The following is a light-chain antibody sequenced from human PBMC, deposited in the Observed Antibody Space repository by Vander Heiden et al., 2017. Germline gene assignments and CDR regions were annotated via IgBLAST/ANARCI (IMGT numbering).Light chain of an antibody. Sequence: NAQPKPPSLSVYPGRAASITCAGDKLGDKYACWYQQKPGQSPVLVIYQDSKRASGVPEGFSRAHSGNTANLTIRGTEAMDEADYFCQAWDRSSAVFGGGTKLTVL. CDR2: QDS. CDR1: KLGDKY. V-gene: IGLV3-1*01. CDR3: QAWDRSSAV. J-gene: IGLJ2*01.